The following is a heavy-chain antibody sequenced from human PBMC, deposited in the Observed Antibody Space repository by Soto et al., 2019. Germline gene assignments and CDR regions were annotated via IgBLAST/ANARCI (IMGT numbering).Heavy chain of an antibody. Sequence: PGGSLRLSCAASGFTFSTYAMSWVRQAQGKGLEWVSTISASGGTTYYADSVKGRFTISRDKSKNTLFLQMNSLRAEDTALYYCAKGGTTVVTDFDYWGHGALVTVS. V-gene: IGHV3-23*01. CDR2: ISASGGTT. J-gene: IGHJ4*01. CDR1: GFTFSTYA. CDR3: AKGGTTVVTDFDY. D-gene: IGHD4-17*01.